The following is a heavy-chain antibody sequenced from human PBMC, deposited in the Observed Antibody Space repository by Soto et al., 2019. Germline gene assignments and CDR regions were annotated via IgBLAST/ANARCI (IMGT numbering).Heavy chain of an antibody. Sequence: QVQLVESGGGVVQPGRSLRLSCAASGFTFNSFTMHWVRQAPGKWLEWVAVISHDGSHKYTADSVKGRFTISRDDPKNTLYLQNNSLRVEDTAIYYCATWEERYFQDWGQGTLVTVSS. D-gene: IGHD1-26*01. CDR2: ISHDGSHK. CDR3: ATWEERYFQD. CDR1: GFTFNSFT. V-gene: IGHV3-30*14. J-gene: IGHJ1*01.